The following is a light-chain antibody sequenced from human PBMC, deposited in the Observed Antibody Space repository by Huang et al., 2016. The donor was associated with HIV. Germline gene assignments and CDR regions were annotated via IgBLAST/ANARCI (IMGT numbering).Light chain of an antibody. CDR3: QQRSNWPPSLT. J-gene: IGKJ4*01. Sequence: EIVLTQSPATLSLSPGEGATLSCRASQSVYRYLAWYQQKPGQAPRLLMYDASNRATGIPARCSGSGSGTDFTLTISSLEPEDFAVYYCQQRSNWPPSLTFGGGTKVEIK. CDR2: DAS. CDR1: QSVYRY. V-gene: IGKV3-11*01.